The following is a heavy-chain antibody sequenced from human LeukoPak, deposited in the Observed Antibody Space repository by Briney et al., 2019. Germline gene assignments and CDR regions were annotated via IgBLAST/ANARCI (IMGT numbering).Heavy chain of an antibody. D-gene: IGHD3-10*01. J-gene: IGHJ4*02. CDR1: GYTFTSYY. CDR3: ATSIGSGSYYTPFDY. CDR2: INPSGGST. V-gene: IGHV1-46*01. Sequence: ASVKVSCKASGYTFTSYYMHWVRQAPGQGLEWMGIINPSGGSTSYAQKFQGRVTMTRDTSTSIVYMELSSLRSEDTAVYYCATSIGSGSYYTPFDYWGQGTLVTVSS.